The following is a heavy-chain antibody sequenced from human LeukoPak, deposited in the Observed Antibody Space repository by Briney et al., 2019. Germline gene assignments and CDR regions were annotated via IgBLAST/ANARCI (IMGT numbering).Heavy chain of an antibody. CDR1: GDSVSSNSAA. D-gene: IGHD6-19*01. V-gene: IGHV6-1*01. CDR2: TYYRSKWYN. J-gene: IGHJ3*02. Sequence: SQTLSLTCAISGDSVSSNSAAWNWIRQSPSRGLEWLGRTYYRSKWYNDYAVSVKSRITINPDTSKNQFSLQLNSVTPEDTAVYYCARDQGSGWLPGYAFDIWGQGTMVTVSS. CDR3: ARDQGSGWLPGYAFDI.